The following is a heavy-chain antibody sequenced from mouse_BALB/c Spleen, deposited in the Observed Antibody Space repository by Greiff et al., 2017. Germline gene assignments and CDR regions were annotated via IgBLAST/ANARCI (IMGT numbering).Heavy chain of an antibody. Sequence: VKLMESGAELARPGASVKLSCKASGYTFTSYWMQWVKQRPGQGLEWIGAIYPGDGDTRYTQKFKGKATLTADKSSSTAYMQLSSLASEDSAVYYCARGLLRSMDYWGQGTSVTVSS. CDR1: GYTFTSYW. CDR2: IYPGDGDT. D-gene: IGHD2-3*01. CDR3: ARGLLRSMDY. V-gene: IGHV1-87*01. J-gene: IGHJ4*01.